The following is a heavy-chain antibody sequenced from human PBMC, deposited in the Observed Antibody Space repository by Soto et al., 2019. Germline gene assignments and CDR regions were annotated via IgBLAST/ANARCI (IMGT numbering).Heavy chain of an antibody. CDR3: ARVLGRLLRFDP. J-gene: IGHJ5*02. CDR1: GGSISSGDYY. CDR2: IYYSGST. D-gene: IGHD2-15*01. Sequence: SETLSLTCTVSGGSISSGDYYWSWIRQPPGKGLEWIGYIYYSGSTNYNPSLKSRVTISVDTSKNQFSLKLSSVTAADTAVYYCARVLGRLLRFDPWGQGTLVTVSS. V-gene: IGHV4-30-4*01.